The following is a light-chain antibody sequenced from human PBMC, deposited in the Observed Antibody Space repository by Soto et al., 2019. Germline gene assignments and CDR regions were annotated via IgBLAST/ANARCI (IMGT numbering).Light chain of an antibody. V-gene: IGLV2-14*01. Sequence: QSALTQPASVSGSPGQSITISCTGTSSDVGAYNYVSWYQQHPGKAPKLMIYDVSHRPSGVSHRFSGSKSGNTASLTISGLQAEDEADYYCGSYTSSSTWVFGGGTKVTVL. J-gene: IGLJ3*02. CDR3: GSYTSSSTWV. CDR2: DVS. CDR1: SSDVGAYNY.